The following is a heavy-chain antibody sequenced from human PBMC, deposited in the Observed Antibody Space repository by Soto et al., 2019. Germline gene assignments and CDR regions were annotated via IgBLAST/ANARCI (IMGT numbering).Heavy chain of an antibody. V-gene: IGHV3-11*03. D-gene: IGHD6-25*01. CDR1: GFTFTDYY. CDR2: ISISGTDT. CDR3: AFLSRLPNY. Sequence: PGGSLRLSCVASGFTFTDYYMNWIRQTPGKGLEWLSYISISGTDTNYADSVKGRFTISRDNAKNSIYLQMNSLRVEDTAVYYCAFLSRLPNYWGQGTLVTVSS. J-gene: IGHJ4*02.